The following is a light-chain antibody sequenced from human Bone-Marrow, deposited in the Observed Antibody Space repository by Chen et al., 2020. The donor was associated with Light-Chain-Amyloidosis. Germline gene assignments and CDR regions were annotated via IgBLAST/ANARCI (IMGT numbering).Light chain of an antibody. Sequence: DIQMTQSPSTLSASVGDRVTITCRASQSFSTWLAWYQQKPGNAPKLLIHKASSLESGVPSRFSGSGSGTEFTLTISSLQPDDFATYYCQQYYSYPWTFGQGTKVEL. CDR1: QSFSTW. V-gene: IGKV1-5*03. CDR3: QQYYSYPWT. J-gene: IGKJ1*01. CDR2: KAS.